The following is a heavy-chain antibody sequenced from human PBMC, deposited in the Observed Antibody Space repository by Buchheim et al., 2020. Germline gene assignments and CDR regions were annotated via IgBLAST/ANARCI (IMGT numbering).Heavy chain of an antibody. V-gene: IGHV4-34*01. J-gene: IGHJ6*02. Sequence: QVQLQQWGAGLLKPSETLSLTCAVYGGSFSGYYWSWIRQPPGKGLEWIGEINHSGSTNYNPSLKSRVTISVDTSKNQFSLKLSSVTAADTAVYYCVRGSTVTTLFSYYYYGMDVWGQGTT. CDR2: INHSGST. D-gene: IGHD4-11*01. CDR1: GGSFSGYY. CDR3: VRGSTVTTLFSYYYYGMDV.